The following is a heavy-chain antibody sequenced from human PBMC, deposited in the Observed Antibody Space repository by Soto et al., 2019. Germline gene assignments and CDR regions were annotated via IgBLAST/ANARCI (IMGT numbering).Heavy chain of an antibody. D-gene: IGHD3-3*01. J-gene: IGHJ6*02. V-gene: IGHV4-31*03. Sequence: SETLSLTCTVSGGSISSGGYYWSWIRQHPGKGLEWIGYIYYSGSTYYNPSLKSRVTISVDTSKNQFSQKLSSVTAADTAVYYCAREALGIFGRPPHYSYGMDVWGQGTTVTVSS. CDR1: GGSISSGGYY. CDR2: IYYSGST. CDR3: AREALGIFGRPPHYSYGMDV.